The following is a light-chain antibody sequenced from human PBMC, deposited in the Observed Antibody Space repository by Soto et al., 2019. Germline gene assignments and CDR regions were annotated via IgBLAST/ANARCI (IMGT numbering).Light chain of an antibody. V-gene: IGKV3-20*01. J-gene: IGKJ1*01. CDR2: GAS. CDR3: QQYGSSPRT. Sequence: EIVLTQSPGTLSLSPGEGATIFCRASQSVSSSYLAWYQQKPGQAPRVIIYGASSRATGIPDRFSGSGSGTDFTLTISRLEPEDVAVYYCQQYGSSPRTFGQGTKVDIK. CDR1: QSVSSSY.